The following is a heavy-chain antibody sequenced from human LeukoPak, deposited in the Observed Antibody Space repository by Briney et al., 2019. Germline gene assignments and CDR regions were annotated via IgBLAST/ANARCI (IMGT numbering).Heavy chain of an antibody. CDR3: ARGETYYYDSSVNWFDP. CDR1: GGSISSYY. D-gene: IGHD3-22*01. CDR2: ICDSGST. V-gene: IGHV4-59*01. Sequence: KPSETLSLTCTVSGGSISSYYWSWIRQPPGKGLEWIGYICDSGSTNYNPSLKSRVTISVDTSKNQFSLKLSSVTATDTAVYYCARGETYYYDSSVNWFDPWGQGTLVTVSS. J-gene: IGHJ5*02.